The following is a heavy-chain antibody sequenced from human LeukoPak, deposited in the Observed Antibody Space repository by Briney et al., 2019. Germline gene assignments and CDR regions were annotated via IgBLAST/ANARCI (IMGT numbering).Heavy chain of an antibody. D-gene: IGHD4-23*01. Sequence: SQTLSPTCTVSGGSVSSGRDYWGWIRPPPWKGLEWIGYIYFSGSIHNITSLKRRVTISQDTSKNKFSRRMRSVTAPDTPLYIRARESLYTCGGIRVLFDPWGQGTLVTVSS. CDR1: GGSVSSGRDY. CDR3: ARESLYTCGGIRVLFDP. CDR2: IYFSGSI. J-gene: IGHJ5*02. V-gene: IGHV4-61*01.